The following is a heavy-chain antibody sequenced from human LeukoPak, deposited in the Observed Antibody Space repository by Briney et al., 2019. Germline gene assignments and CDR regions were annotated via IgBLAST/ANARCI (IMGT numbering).Heavy chain of an antibody. CDR2: IARDGGAK. Sequence: PGGSLRLSCVASGFSFSNHGMHWVRRAPGKGLEWVSVIARDGGAKFYADSVKGRFTLSRDNSKNMFFLQMNFLTVEDTAIYYCAREATWGQWYFDHWGQGTPVTVSS. J-gene: IGHJ4*02. CDR1: GFSFSNHG. CDR3: AREATWGQWYFDH. D-gene: IGHD6-19*01. V-gene: IGHV3-30*03.